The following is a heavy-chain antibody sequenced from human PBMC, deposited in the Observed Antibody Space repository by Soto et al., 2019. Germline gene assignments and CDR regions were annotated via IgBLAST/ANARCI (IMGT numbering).Heavy chain of an antibody. CDR2: ISANGAST. J-gene: IGHJ4*02. Sequence: EVQLLESGGGLVQTGGSLRLSCAASGFTFSSYAMTWVRQAPGKGLEWVSAISANGASTYYADSVKGRFTISRDSSKNTLILQMNSLRAEDTAVYYCAKRGSGWYYFDYWGQGTLVTVSS. CDR1: GFTFSSYA. D-gene: IGHD6-19*01. CDR3: AKRGSGWYYFDY. V-gene: IGHV3-23*01.